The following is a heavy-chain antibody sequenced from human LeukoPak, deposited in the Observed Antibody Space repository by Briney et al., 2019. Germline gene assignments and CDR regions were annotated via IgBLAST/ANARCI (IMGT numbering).Heavy chain of an antibody. J-gene: IGHJ4*02. V-gene: IGHV3-48*03. CDR1: GFTFSSYD. CDR2: ISSRGGTI. Sequence: GGSLTLSCRASGFTFSSYDMNWVRQAPGKGLEWVSYISSRGGTIYHADSVKRRFTIYRENAKNSLYLQVNSLRAEDTAVYFCGRDKGDYSFDYWGQGTLVTVS. D-gene: IGHD2-21*02. CDR3: GRDKGDYSFDY.